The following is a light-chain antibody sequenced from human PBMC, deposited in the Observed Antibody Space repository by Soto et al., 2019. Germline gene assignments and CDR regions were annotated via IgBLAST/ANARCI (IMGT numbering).Light chain of an antibody. CDR1: QSVLYSSNNKNY. CDR3: QQYYSTPPF. J-gene: IGKJ2*01. CDR2: WAS. V-gene: IGKV4-1*01. Sequence: DIVMTQSPDSLAVSLGERDTINCKSSQSVLYSSNNKNYLAWYQQKPGQPPKLLIYWASTRESGVPDRFSGSGSGTDFTLTISSLQAEDVAVYYCQQYYSTPPFFGQGTKLEIK.